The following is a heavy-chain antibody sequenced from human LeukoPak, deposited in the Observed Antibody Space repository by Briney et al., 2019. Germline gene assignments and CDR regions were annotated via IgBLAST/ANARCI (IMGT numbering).Heavy chain of an antibody. J-gene: IGHJ4*02. D-gene: IGHD3-22*01. CDR1: GGSISSDY. V-gene: IGHV4-59*01. CDR3: ARLSGYSSGHYYSDY. CDR2: IYYRGST. Sequence: SETLSLTCTVSGGSISSDYWSWVRQPPGKGLEWIGYIYYRGSTNYNPSLKSRVTISVDTSKIQFSLKLSSVTAADTAVYYCARLSGYSSGHYYSDYWGQGTLVTVSS.